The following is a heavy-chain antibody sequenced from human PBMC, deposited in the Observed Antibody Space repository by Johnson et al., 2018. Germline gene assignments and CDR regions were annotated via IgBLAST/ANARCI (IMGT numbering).Heavy chain of an antibody. Sequence: VQLVQSGAEVKKXGESXKIXCQGSGNSFSSYWIAWVRQMPGRGLEWMGIIYPIDSDTEYSPSFQGQVPSSADKSISTAYLQWSSLEASDTAMYYCARLGAREMTTKRSGRYYFDYWGQGTLVTVSS. CDR3: ARLGAREMTTKRSGRYYFDY. J-gene: IGHJ4*02. D-gene: IGHD5-24*01. CDR1: GNSFSSYW. CDR2: IYPIDSDT. V-gene: IGHV5-51*03.